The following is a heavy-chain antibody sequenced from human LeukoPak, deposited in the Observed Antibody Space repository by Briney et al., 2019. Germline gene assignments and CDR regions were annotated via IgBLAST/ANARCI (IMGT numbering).Heavy chain of an antibody. CDR2: ISYDGSNK. D-gene: IGHD1-26*01. CDR1: GFTFSSYA. CDR3: ASTYSGSLYYFDY. J-gene: IGHJ4*02. V-gene: IGHV3-30-3*01. Sequence: PGGSLRLSCAASGFTFSSYAMHWVRQAPGKGLEWVAVISYDGSNKYYADSVKGRFTISRDNSKNTLYLQMNSLRAEDTAVYYCASTYSGSLYYFDYWGQGTLVTVSS.